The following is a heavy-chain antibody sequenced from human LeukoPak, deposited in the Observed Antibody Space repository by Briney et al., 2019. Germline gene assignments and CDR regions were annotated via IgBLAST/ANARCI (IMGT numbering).Heavy chain of an antibody. Sequence: ASVKVSCKASGGTFSSYAISWVRQAPRQGLEWMGGIIPIFGTANYAQKFQGRVTITADESTSTAYMELSSLRSEDTAVYYCARVFSRITIFGVVSGPYYFDYWGQGTLVTVSS. CDR2: IIPIFGTA. CDR3: ARVFSRITIFGVVSGPYYFDY. CDR1: GGTFSSYA. D-gene: IGHD3-3*01. V-gene: IGHV1-69*01. J-gene: IGHJ4*02.